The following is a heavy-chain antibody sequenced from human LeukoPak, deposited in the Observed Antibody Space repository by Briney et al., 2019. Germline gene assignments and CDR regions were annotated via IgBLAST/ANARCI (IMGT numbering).Heavy chain of an antibody. D-gene: IGHD6-13*01. CDR2: MNPNSGNT. CDR1: GYTFTSYD. CDR3: ARVYSSSWYYWFDP. J-gene: IGHJ5*02. V-gene: IGHV1-8*01. Sequence: ASVKVSCKASGYTFTSYDINWVRQATGQGLEWMGWMNPNSGNTGYAQKFQGRVTMTRNTSISTAYMELSSLRSEDTAVYYCARVYSSSWYYWFDPWGQGTLVTVSS.